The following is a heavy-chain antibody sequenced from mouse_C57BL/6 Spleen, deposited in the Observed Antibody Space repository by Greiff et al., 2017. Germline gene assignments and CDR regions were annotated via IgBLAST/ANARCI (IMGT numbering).Heavy chain of an antibody. CDR2: IDPENGDT. Sequence: EVKLQESGAELVRPGASVKLSCTASGFNIKDDYMHWVKQRPEQGLEWIGWIDPENGDTEYASKFQGKATIPADTSSNTAYLQLSSLTSEDTAVYYCTIYYDYRLGSYWGQGTLVTVSA. J-gene: IGHJ3*01. CDR1: GFNIKDDY. CDR3: TIYYDYRLGSY. V-gene: IGHV14-4*01. D-gene: IGHD2-4*01.